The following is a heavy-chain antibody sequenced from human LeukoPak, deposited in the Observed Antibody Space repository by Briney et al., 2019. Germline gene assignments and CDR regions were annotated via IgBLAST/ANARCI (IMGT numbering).Heavy chain of an antibody. D-gene: IGHD2-15*01. CDR1: GFTFDDYA. J-gene: IGHJ4*02. V-gene: IGHV3-43*02. CDR2: ICGDGGST. Sequence: PGGSLRLSCSASGFTFDDYAMHWVRQAPGKGLEWVSLICGDGGSTYYADSVKGRFTISRDNSKNSLYLQMNSLRTEDTALYYCAKDMRCSGGSCYSRLLDYWGQGTLVTVSS. CDR3: AKDMRCSGGSCYSRLLDY.